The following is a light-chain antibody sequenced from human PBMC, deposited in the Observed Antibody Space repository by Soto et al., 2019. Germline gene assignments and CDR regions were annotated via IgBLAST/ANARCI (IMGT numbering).Light chain of an antibody. Sequence: QSVLTQPPSVSAAPGQKVTISCSGSSSNIGNNYVSWYQQLPGTAPELLIYDNYTRPSGIPDRFSGSKSGTSATLGITGLQTGDEADYYCGTWDSSLSAGVFGGGTKLTVL. V-gene: IGLV1-51*01. CDR2: DNY. J-gene: IGLJ3*02. CDR3: GTWDSSLSAGV. CDR1: SSNIGNNY.